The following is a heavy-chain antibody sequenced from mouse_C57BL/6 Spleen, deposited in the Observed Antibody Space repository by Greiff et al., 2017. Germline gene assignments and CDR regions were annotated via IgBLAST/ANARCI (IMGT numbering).Heavy chain of an antibody. CDR2: IDPSDSYT. CDR3: ARSYGSSYYFDY. J-gene: IGHJ2*01. D-gene: IGHD1-1*01. CDR1: GYTFTSYW. V-gene: IGHV1-69*01. Sequence: QVQLQQPGAELVMPGASVKLSCKASGYTFTSYWMHWVKQRPGQGLEWIGEIDPSDSYTNYNQKFKGKSTFAVDKSSSTAYMQLSSLTSEDSAVYYCARSYGSSYYFDYWGQGTTLTVSS.